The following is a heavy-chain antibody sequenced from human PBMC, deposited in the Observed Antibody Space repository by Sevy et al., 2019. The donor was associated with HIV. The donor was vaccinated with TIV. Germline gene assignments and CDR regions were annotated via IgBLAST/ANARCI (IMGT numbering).Heavy chain of an antibody. D-gene: IGHD4-17*01. V-gene: IGHV3-48*02. Sequence: GGSLRLSCAASGFTFSSSIINWVRQAPGKGLEWVSSISGTGSTIYYADSVKGRFTISRDNAKNSLYLQMHSLRDEDTAVYYCARSDYGDYVGWFDPWGQGILVTVSS. CDR1: GFTFSSSI. CDR3: ARSDYGDYVGWFDP. J-gene: IGHJ5*02. CDR2: ISGTGSTI.